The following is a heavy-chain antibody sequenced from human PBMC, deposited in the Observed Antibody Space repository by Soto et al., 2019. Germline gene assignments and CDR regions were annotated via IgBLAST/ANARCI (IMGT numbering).Heavy chain of an antibody. CDR1: GGSISSGGYS. V-gene: IGHV4-30-2*01. CDR3: AGAGGLGAVAVDC. Sequence: QLQLQESGSGLVKPSQTLSLTCAVSGGSISSGGYSWSWIRQPPGKGLEWIGYIYHSGSTYYNPAPKSLVTISVDRSQNQFSLKRHSVTAADTAVYYCAGAGGLGAVAVDCWGQGTLVTVSS. J-gene: IGHJ4*02. D-gene: IGHD6-19*01. CDR2: IYHSGST.